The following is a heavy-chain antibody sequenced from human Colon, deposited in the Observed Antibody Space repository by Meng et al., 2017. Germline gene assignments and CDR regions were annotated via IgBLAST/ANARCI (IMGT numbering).Heavy chain of an antibody. CDR2: ITRSSDPM. CDR3: TKDSTVVTTNGFYGMDV. CDR1: GFTFSYYN. D-gene: IGHD2-21*02. Sequence: SLKISCAASGFTFSYYNMSWVRQAPGKGLEWVASITRSSDPMYYSDSVKGRFTISRDNAKNSLFLDMHSLRDEDTAVYYCTKDSTVVTTNGFYGMDVWGQGTSVTVSS. J-gene: IGHJ6*02. V-gene: IGHV3-21*01.